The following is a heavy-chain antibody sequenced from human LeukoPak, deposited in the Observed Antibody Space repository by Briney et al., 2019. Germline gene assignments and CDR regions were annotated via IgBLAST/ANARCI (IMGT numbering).Heavy chain of an antibody. CDR1: GGSFTGHY. Sequence: SETLSLTCAVSGGSFTGHYWSWIRQPPGKGLEWIGSIYYSGSTYYNPSLKSRVTISVDTSKNQFSLKLSSVTAADTAVYYCARLGGYSSGWPNFDYWGQGTLVTVSS. D-gene: IGHD6-19*01. CDR3: ARLGGYSSGWPNFDY. J-gene: IGHJ4*02. CDR2: IYYSGST. V-gene: IGHV4-39*01.